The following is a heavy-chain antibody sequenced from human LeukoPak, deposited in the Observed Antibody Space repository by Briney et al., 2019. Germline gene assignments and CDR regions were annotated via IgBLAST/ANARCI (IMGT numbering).Heavy chain of an antibody. CDR3: ARDPPRGSGSYHALVI. CDR2: IHYRGST. D-gene: IGHD3-10*01. J-gene: IGHJ3*02. CDR1: SYSISSGYY. Sequence: PSETQSLTCTVSSYSISSGYYWGWIRQPPGKGLEWIGAIHYRGSTYYSPSLRSRVTISVDTSKNQFSLKLSSVTAADTAVYYCARDPPRGSGSYHALVIWGQGTMVTVSS. V-gene: IGHV4-38-2*02.